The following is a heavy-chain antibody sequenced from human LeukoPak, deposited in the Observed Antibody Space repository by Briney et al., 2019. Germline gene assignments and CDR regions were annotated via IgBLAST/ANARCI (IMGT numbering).Heavy chain of an antibody. CDR3: ANSERSSWNYYFDY. Sequence: PGGSLRLSCAASGFTFSSYAMSWVRQVPGKGLEWVSVISGSGNTFYADSVKGRFTISRYNSKNTLYLQMSRLRAEDTAVYYCANSERSSWNYYFDYWGQGTLVTVSS. D-gene: IGHD6-13*01. V-gene: IGHV3-23*01. CDR1: GFTFSSYA. J-gene: IGHJ4*02. CDR2: ISGSGNT.